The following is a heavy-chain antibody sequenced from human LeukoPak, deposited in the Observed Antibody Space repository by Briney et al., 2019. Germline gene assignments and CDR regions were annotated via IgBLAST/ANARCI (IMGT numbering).Heavy chain of an antibody. CDR1: GLNFRDYG. Sequence: GGSLRLSCSGPGLNFRDYGLSWVRQAPGKGLEWVSGINWDGENTAYADSVKGRFTISRDNAENALYLQMDSLRAEDTALYYCARDLSATWYSLAYWGRGTLVTVSA. D-gene: IGHD2-15*01. V-gene: IGHV3-20*04. J-gene: IGHJ4*02. CDR3: ARDLSATWYSLAY. CDR2: INWDGENT.